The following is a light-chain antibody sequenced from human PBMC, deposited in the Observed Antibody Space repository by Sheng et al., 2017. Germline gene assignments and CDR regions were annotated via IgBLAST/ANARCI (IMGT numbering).Light chain of an antibody. Sequence: DIQMTQSPSSLSASVGDRVTITCRASPGIFNYLAWYQQKPGKVPKLLIYGATTLQSGVPSRFSGSGSGTDFTLTISSLQPEDVATYYCLQDYNYPFTFGPGTKVDIK. CDR1: PGIFNY. CDR3: LQDYNYPFT. CDR2: GAT. J-gene: IGKJ3*01. V-gene: IGKV1-27*01.